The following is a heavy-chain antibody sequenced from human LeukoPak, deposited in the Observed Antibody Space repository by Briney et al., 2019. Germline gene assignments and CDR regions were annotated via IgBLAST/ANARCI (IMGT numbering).Heavy chain of an antibody. D-gene: IGHD2-2*01. CDR2: IYYSGST. J-gene: IGHJ3*02. Sequence: SETLSLTCTVSGGSISSHYWSWIRQPPGKGLEWIGYIYYSGSTNYNPSLKSRVTISVDTSKNQFSLKLSSVTAADTAVYYCARGQLGYCSSTSCPGDAFDIWGQGTMVTVSS. V-gene: IGHV4-59*11. CDR1: GGSISSHY. CDR3: ARGQLGYCSSTSCPGDAFDI.